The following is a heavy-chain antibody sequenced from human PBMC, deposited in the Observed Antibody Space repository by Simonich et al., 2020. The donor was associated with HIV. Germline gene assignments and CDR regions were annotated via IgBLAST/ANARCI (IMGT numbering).Heavy chain of an antibody. D-gene: IGHD6-13*01. J-gene: IGHJ1*01. CDR2: INHRRST. Sequence: QVQLQQWGAGLLKPSETLSLTCAVYGGSFSGYYWSWIRQPPGKGLEWIGEINHRRSTNYTPSLKSRVTISVDTSKNQFSLKLSSVTAADTAVYYCARLTAGGLGEYFQHWGQGTLVTVSS. V-gene: IGHV4-34*01. CDR1: GGSFSGYY. CDR3: ARLTAGGLGEYFQH.